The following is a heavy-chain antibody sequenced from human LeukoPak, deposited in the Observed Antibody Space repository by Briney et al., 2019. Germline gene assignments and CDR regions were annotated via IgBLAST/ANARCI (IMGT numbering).Heavy chain of an antibody. D-gene: IGHD4-17*01. J-gene: IGHJ6*02. CDR1: GFTFDDYA. Sequence: RPGGSLRLSCAASGFTFDDYAMHWVRQAPGKGLEWVSGISWNSGSIGYADSVKGRFTISRDNAKNSLYLQMNSLRAEDTALYYCAKDRANGDYDLRDYYYYGMDVWGQGTTVTVSS. V-gene: IGHV3-9*01. CDR2: ISWNSGSI. CDR3: AKDRANGDYDLRDYYYYGMDV.